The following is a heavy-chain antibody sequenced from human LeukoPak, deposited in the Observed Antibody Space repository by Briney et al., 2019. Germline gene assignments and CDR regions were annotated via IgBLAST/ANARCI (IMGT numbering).Heavy chain of an antibody. CDR3: ARHQDITGKVLRYFDWLYLPPPGYYYYGMDV. Sequence: SETLSLTCTVSGGSISSSSYYWGWIRQPPGKGLEWIGYIYYSGSTNYNPSLKSRVTISVDTSKNQFSLKLSSVTAADTAVYYCARHQDITGKVLRYFDWLYLPPPGYYYYGMDVWGQGTTVTVSS. V-gene: IGHV4-61*05. CDR2: IYYSGST. J-gene: IGHJ6*02. D-gene: IGHD3-9*01. CDR1: GGSISSSSYY.